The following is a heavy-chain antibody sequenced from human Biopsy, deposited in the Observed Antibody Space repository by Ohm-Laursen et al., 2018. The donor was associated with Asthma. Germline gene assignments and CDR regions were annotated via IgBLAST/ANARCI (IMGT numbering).Heavy chain of an antibody. Sequence: SLRLSCTASGFRFNSYAVSWVRQAPGKGPERVSTISASGNSIYYGDSVKGRFTISRDNSKNTLFLHMNSLRADDTAVYYCAKGMDAFDIWGQGTLVTVSS. CDR1: GFRFNSYA. V-gene: IGHV3-23*01. CDR3: AKGMDAFDI. CDR2: ISASGNSI. J-gene: IGHJ3*02.